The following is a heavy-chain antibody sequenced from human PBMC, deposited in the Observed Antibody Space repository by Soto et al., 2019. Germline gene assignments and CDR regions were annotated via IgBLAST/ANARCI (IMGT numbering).Heavy chain of an antibody. D-gene: IGHD6-13*01. CDR2: INHSGST. J-gene: IGHJ4*02. CDR3: ARGSSWLWYFDY. Sequence: QVQLQQRGAGLLKPSETLSLTCAVYGGSFSGYYWSWIRQPPGKGLEWIGEINHSGSTNYNPSLKSRVTISVDTSKNQFSLKLSSVTAADTAVYYCARGSSWLWYFDYWGQGTLVTVSS. CDR1: GGSFSGYY. V-gene: IGHV4-34*01.